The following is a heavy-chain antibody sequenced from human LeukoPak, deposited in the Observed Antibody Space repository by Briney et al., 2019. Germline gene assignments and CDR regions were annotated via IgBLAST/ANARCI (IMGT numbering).Heavy chain of an antibody. CDR3: ARDLTYDSSGYYHMAGYYFDY. Sequence: PGGSLRLSCAASGFTFSSYWMHWVRQAPGKGLVWVSRINSDGSSTSYADSVKGRFTISRDNAKNTLYLQMNSLRAEDTAVYYCARDLTYDSSGYYHMAGYYFDYWGQGTLVTVSS. D-gene: IGHD3-22*01. J-gene: IGHJ4*02. CDR2: INSDGSST. CDR1: GFTFSSYW. V-gene: IGHV3-74*01.